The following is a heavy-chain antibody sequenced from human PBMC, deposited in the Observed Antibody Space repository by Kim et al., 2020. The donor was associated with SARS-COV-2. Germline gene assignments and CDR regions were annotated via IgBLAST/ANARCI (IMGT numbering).Heavy chain of an antibody. Sequence: GGSLRLSCTASGFTFGDYAMSWFRQAPGKGLEWVGFIRSKAYGGTTEYAASVKGRFTISRDDSKSIAYLQMNSLKTEDTAVYYCTRPATSSGSYPVTFDYWGQGTLVTVSS. CDR1: GFTFGDYA. D-gene: IGHD1-26*01. CDR3: TRPATSSGSYPVTFDY. CDR2: IRSKAYGGTT. J-gene: IGHJ4*02. V-gene: IGHV3-49*03.